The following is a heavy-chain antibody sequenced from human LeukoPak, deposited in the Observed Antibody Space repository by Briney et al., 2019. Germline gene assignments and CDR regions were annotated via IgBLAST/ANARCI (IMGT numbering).Heavy chain of an antibody. CDR2: INTSGGST. V-gene: IGHV1-46*01. D-gene: IGHD3-10*01. CDR3: ASLGSFDS. CDR1: GYTFTSYY. J-gene: IGHJ4*02. Sequence: ASVKVSCKASGYTFTSYYMHWGRQAPGQGHEGRGIINTSGGSTSYAQKFQGRVTITKETSTRTVNMEMSSLRSEDTAVYYCASLGSFDSWGQGTLVTVSS.